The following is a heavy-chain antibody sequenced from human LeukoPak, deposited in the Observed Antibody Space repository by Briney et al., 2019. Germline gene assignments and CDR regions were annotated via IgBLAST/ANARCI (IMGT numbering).Heavy chain of an antibody. CDR1: GYTFTSYY. CDR2: INPRGGST. V-gene: IGHV1-46*01. CDR3: ARENDGRGYSGHGAY. J-gene: IGHJ4*02. Sequence: ASVKVSCKASGYTFTSYYMHWVRQAPGQGLEWMGIINPRGGSTSYAQKFQGRVTMTRAMATSTVYMELSSLRSEGSAVYYWARENDGRGYSGHGAYWGQGTLVTVSS. D-gene: IGHD5-12*01.